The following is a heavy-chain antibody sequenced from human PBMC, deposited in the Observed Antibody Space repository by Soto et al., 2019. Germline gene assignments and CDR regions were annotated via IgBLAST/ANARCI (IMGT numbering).Heavy chain of an antibody. CDR3: ARGERLSFYYYGMDV. J-gene: IGHJ6*02. V-gene: IGHV1-3*04. Sequence: RASVKVSCKASGYNFTTYAMLWVRQAPGQRPEWMGWINTGNGNTKYSPKFQARVTITRDTSASTAYMELSSLKSEDTAVYYCARGERLSFYYYGMDVWGQGSTVTVSS. CDR2: INTGNGNT. D-gene: IGHD3-3*01. CDR1: GYNFTTYA.